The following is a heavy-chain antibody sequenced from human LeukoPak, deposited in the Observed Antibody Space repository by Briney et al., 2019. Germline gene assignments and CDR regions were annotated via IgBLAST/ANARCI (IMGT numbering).Heavy chain of an antibody. V-gene: IGHV3-69-1*01. CDR1: GFTFSYHV. D-gene: IGHD2-2*01. CDR3: ARGGGCDSTSCYYPDY. CDR2: ISGSGS. J-gene: IGHJ4*02. Sequence: GGSLRLSCAASGFTFSYHVMNWARQAPGKGLEWVSSISGSGSYYADSVKGRFTISRDNAENLLYLQMNSLRAEDTAVYYCARGGGCDSTSCYYPDYWGQGTLVTVSS.